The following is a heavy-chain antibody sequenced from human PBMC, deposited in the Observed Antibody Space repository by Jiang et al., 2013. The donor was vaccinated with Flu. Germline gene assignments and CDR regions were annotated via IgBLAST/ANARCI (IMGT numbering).Heavy chain of an antibody. J-gene: IGHJ6*02. D-gene: IGHD2-2*01. CDR2: IYYSGST. Sequence: GSGLVKPSQTLSLTCTVSGGSISSGGYYWSWIRQHPGKGLEWIGYIYYSGSTYYNPSLKSRVTISVDTSKNQFSLKLSSVTAADTAVYYCARVICSSTSCYEDDYYYYGMDVWGQGTTVT. CDR1: GGSISSGGYY. V-gene: IGHV4-31*03. CDR3: ARVICSSTSCYEDDYYYYGMDV.